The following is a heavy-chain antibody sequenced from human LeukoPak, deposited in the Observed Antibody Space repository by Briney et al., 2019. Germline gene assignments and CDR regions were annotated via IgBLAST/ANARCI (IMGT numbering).Heavy chain of an antibody. CDR3: AKEGGLWFGELSPYYYYYGMDV. CDR1: GFTFSSYA. CDR2: ISGSGGST. Sequence: GGSLRLSCAASGFTFSSYAMSWVRQAPGKGLEWVSAISGSGGSTYYADSVKGRFTISRDNSKTTLYLQMNSLRAEDTAVYYCAKEGGLWFGELSPYYYYYGMDVWGQGTTVTVSS. J-gene: IGHJ6*02. D-gene: IGHD3-10*01. V-gene: IGHV3-23*01.